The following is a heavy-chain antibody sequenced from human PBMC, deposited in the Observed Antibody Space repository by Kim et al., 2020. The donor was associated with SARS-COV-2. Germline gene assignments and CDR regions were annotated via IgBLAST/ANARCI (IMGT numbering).Heavy chain of an antibody. V-gene: IGHV1-18*01. CDR2: ISVHNGNT. Sequence: ASVKVSCRASGYTFFSFGISWVRQAPGQGLEWMGWISVHNGNTNYAEKFQGRVTMTIEASTNTAYMELRSLISDDTAVYFCARDTRIAAERFYSYTGMDVWGQGTTVTVSS. D-gene: IGHD6-13*01. J-gene: IGHJ6*02. CDR3: ARDTRIAAERFYSYTGMDV. CDR1: GYTFFSFG.